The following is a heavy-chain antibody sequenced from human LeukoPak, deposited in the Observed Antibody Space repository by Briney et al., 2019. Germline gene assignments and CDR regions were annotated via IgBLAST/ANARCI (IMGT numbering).Heavy chain of an antibody. V-gene: IGHV3-21*01. J-gene: IGHJ4*02. CDR3: ASPYSSSWYVPGY. D-gene: IGHD6-13*01. CDR2: ISSSSSYI. CDR1: GFTFSSYS. Sequence: GGSLRLSCAASGFTFSSYSMNWVRQAPGKGLEWVSSISSSSSYIYYADSVKGRLTISRDNAKNSLYLQMNSLRAEDTAVYYCASPYSSSWYVPGYWGQGTLVTVSS.